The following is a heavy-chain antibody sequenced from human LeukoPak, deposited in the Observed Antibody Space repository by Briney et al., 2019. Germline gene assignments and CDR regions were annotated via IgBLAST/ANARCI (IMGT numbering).Heavy chain of an antibody. V-gene: IGHV1-18*01. Sequence: ASVKVSCKASGYTFTSYGISWVRQAPGQGLEWMGWISAYNGKTNYAQKLQGRVTMTTDTSTSTAYMELRSLRSDDTAVYYCARDWSGYDYSPTVSDYWGQGTLVTVSS. CDR3: ARDWSGYDYSPTVSDY. D-gene: IGHD5-12*01. J-gene: IGHJ4*02. CDR2: ISAYNGKT. CDR1: GYTFTSYG.